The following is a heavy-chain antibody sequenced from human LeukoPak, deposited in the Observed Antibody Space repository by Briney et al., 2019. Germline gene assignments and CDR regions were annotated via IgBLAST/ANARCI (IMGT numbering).Heavy chain of an antibody. D-gene: IGHD4-17*01. CDR1: EYTFSSYW. CDR2: IYPGDSDT. Sequence: GESLRISCKGSEYTFSSYWIGWVRQMPGKGLEWMGIIYPGDSDTRYSPSLQGQVTISVDTSIGTAYLQWSSLKASDTAIYYCARQGNDNGASAAFDIWGQGTMVTVSS. J-gene: IGHJ3*02. CDR3: ARQGNDNGASAAFDI. V-gene: IGHV5-51*01.